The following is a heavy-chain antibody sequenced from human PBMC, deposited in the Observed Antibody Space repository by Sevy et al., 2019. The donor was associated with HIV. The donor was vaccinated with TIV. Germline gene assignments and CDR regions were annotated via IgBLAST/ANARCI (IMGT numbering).Heavy chain of an antibody. CDR1: GFTFSSYW. J-gene: IGHJ5*02. CDR2: INSDGSST. D-gene: IGHD6-19*01. CDR3: AREGSGRRDWYAWFDP. V-gene: IGHV3-74*01. Sequence: GGSLRLSCAASGFTFSSYWMNWVRQAPGKGLVWVSRINSDGSSTTYADSVEGRFTISRDNAKNMLYMQMNSLRADDTAADDCAREGSGRRDWYAWFDPWGQGTLVTVSS.